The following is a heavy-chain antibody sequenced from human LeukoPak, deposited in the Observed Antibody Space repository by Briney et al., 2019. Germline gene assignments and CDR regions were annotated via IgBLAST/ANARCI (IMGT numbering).Heavy chain of an antibody. Sequence: GASVKVSCKASGGTFSSYAISWVRQAPGQWLEWMGRIIPILGIANYAQKFQGRVTITADKSTSTAYMELSSLRSEDTAVYYCASNIVVVTAPNYFDYWGQGTLVTVSS. CDR2: IIPILGIA. CDR1: GGTFSSYA. D-gene: IGHD2-21*02. CDR3: ASNIVVVTAPNYFDY. J-gene: IGHJ4*02. V-gene: IGHV1-69*04.